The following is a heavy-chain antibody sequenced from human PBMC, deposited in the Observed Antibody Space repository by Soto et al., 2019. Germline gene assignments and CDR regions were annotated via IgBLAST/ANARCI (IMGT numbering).Heavy chain of an antibody. CDR1: GYTFTSYG. CDR2: ISAYNGNT. J-gene: IGHJ5*02. D-gene: IGHD3-3*01. V-gene: IGHV1-18*01. Sequence: QVQLVQSGAEVKKPGASVKVSCKASGYTFTSYGISWVRQAPGQGLEWMGWISAYNGNTNYAQKLQGRVTMTTDTSTSTAYMELRSLRSDDTAVYYCARFNPVLRFLEWLSGTNWFDPWGQGTLVTVSS. CDR3: ARFNPVLRFLEWLSGTNWFDP.